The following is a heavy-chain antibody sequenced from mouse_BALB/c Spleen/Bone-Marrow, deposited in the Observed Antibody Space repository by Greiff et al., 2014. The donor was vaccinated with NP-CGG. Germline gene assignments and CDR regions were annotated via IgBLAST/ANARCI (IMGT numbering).Heavy chain of an antibody. Sequence: EVQLVESGGGLVQPGGSLKLSCATSGFSFSDYYMYWIRQTPEKRLEWVAYISNGGGSTYYPDTVKGRLTISRDNAKNTLYLQMSRLKSEDTAMYYCARLGDYSYFDYWGQGTTLTVSS. CDR1: GFSFSDYY. V-gene: IGHV5-12*02. CDR2: ISNGGGST. D-gene: IGHD1-1*01. J-gene: IGHJ2*01. CDR3: ARLGDYSYFDY.